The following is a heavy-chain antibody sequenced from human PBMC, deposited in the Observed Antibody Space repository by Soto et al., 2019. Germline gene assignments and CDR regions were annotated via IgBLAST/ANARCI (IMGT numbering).Heavy chain of an antibody. J-gene: IGHJ4*02. CDR1: GGSISSYY. Sequence: SETLSLTCTVSGGSISSYYWSWIRRPPGKGLEWIAYIYYSGSTNYNPSLKSRVTISVDTSKNQFSLKLYSVTAADTAVYYCARSSSSSAYFDYWGQGTLVTVSS. D-gene: IGHD6-6*01. CDR3: ARSSSSSAYFDY. CDR2: IYYSGST. V-gene: IGHV4-59*08.